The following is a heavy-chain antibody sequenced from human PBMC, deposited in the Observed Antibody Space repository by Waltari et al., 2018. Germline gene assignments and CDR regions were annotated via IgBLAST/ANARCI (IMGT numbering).Heavy chain of an antibody. J-gene: IGHJ1*01. D-gene: IGHD6-25*01. CDR1: GATFSSFA. CDR2: IIPMYGLV. Sequence: QVQLVQSGAEVKKSGSSVKFSCKAYGATFSSFATSWVRQAPGQGLEWMGRIIPMYGLVNYAQDLQDRATIRADESTTTAYLELTSLSPEDTAVYYCAQWGSGYSREYFQHWGQGTLITVFS. CDR3: AQWGSGYSREYFQH. V-gene: IGHV1-69*15.